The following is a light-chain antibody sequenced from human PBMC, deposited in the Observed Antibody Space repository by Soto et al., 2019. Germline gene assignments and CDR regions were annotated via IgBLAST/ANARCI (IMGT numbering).Light chain of an antibody. CDR1: QGIRNW. J-gene: IGKJ4*01. CDR3: QQTDSFPLS. CDR2: AAS. Sequence: DIQGTQSPSSVPASVGDRVTITCRASQGIRNWLAWYQQTPGKAPELLIFAASSMQSGVPSRFSGRGSGTEFTLTIDSLQPEDFATYYCQQTDSFPLSFGGGTKVDIK. V-gene: IGKV1D-12*01.